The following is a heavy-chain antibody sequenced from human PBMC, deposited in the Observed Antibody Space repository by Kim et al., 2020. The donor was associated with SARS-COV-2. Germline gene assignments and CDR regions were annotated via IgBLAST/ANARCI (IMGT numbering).Heavy chain of an antibody. Sequence: YTQRFQGRVTQTRDTSPSPVYVDLGRLTSEDTAVYYCARELPGTYYFDYWGQGTLVTVSS. V-gene: IGHV1-46*01. CDR3: ARELPGTYYFDY. D-gene: IGHD3-10*01. J-gene: IGHJ4*02.